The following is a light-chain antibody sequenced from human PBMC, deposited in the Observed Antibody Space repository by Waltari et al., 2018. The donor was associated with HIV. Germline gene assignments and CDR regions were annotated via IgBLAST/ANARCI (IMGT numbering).Light chain of an antibody. J-gene: IGLJ2*01. Sequence: QSVLTQPPSASGPPGQRVTISCSGSSSTIGWTYVSCYQQLPGTAPKLLIYRNNQRPSGVPGRFSGSKSGTSASMAISGLRSEDEADYYCAAWDDSLSGYVVFGGGTKLTVL. V-gene: IGLV1-47*01. CDR1: SSTIGWTY. CDR3: AAWDDSLSGYVV. CDR2: RNN.